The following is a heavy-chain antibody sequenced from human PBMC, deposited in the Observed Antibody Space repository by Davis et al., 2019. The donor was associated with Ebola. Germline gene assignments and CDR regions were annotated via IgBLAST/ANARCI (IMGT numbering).Heavy chain of an antibody. J-gene: IGHJ4*02. CDR3: AARGDY. Sequence: GESLKISCAASGFTFSIYAMSWVRQAPGKGLEWVSAISGSGGSTYYADSVKGRFTISRDNSKNTLYLQMNSLRGEDTAVYYCAARGDYWGQGTLVTVSS. CDR2: ISGSGGST. D-gene: IGHD3-10*01. CDR1: GFTFSIYA. V-gene: IGHV3-23*01.